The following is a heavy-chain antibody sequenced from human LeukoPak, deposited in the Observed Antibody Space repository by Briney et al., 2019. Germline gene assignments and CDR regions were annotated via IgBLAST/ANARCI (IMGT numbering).Heavy chain of an antibody. CDR3: ARAPSSGWSLYYFDY. V-gene: IGHV1-18*04. CDR1: GYTFTSYG. J-gene: IGHJ4*02. D-gene: IGHD6-19*01. Sequence: GASVTVSCMASGYTFTSYGISWVRQAPGQGLEWMGWISAYNGNTNYAQKLQGRVTMTTDTSTSTAYMELRSLRSDDTAVYYCARAPSSGWSLYYFDYWGQGTLVTVSS. CDR2: ISAYNGNT.